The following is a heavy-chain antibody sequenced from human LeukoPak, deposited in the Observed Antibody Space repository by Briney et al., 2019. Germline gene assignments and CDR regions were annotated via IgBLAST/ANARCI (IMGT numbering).Heavy chain of an antibody. J-gene: IGHJ3*02. CDR2: FDPEDGET. D-gene: IGHD3-10*01. CDR1: GYTLTELS. CDR3: ARESPGGITRLAPDDAFDI. V-gene: IGHV1-24*01. Sequence: ASVKVSCKVSGYTLTELSMHWVRQAPGKGLEWMGGFDPEDGETIYAQKFQGRVTMTEDTSTDTAYMELSSLRSEDTAVYYCARESPGGITRLAPDDAFDIWGQGTMVTVSS.